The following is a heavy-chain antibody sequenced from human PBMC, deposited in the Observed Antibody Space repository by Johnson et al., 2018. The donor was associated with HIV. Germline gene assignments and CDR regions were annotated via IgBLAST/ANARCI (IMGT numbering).Heavy chain of an antibody. J-gene: IGHJ3*02. CDR3: AKDLHDSIGYHTSAFDI. V-gene: IGHV3-9*01. Sequence: VQLVESGGGVVQPGGSLSLSCAASRFTFDDYAMHWVRQAPGKGLEWVSGISWNSGSIGYADSVKGRFTISRDNAKNSLYLQMNSLSAEDTALYYCAKDLHDSIGYHTSAFDIWGQGTMVTVSS. D-gene: IGHD3-22*01. CDR2: ISWNSGSI. CDR1: RFTFDDYA.